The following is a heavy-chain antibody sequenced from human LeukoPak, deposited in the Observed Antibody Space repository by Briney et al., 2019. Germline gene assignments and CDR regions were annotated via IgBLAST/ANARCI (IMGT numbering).Heavy chain of an antibody. CDR2: ISSSSSYI. CDR3: AREAVPSYYFDY. CDR1: GFTFSSYS. Sequence: GGSLRLSCAASGFTFSSYSMNWVRQAPGKGLEWVSSISSSSSYIYYADSVKGRFTISRDNAKNSLYLQMNSLRAEDTAVYYCAREAVPSYYFDYWGQGTLVTVSS. D-gene: IGHD3-10*01. V-gene: IGHV3-21*01. J-gene: IGHJ4*02.